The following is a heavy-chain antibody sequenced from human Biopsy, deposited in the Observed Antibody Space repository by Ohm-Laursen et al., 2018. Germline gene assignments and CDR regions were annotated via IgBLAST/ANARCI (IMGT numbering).Heavy chain of an antibody. D-gene: IGHD3-3*01. CDR3: AREDEGLLRALDL. CDR2: IYTIGDT. J-gene: IGHJ3*01. Sequence: TLTLTSTVSGASMTGYFWTWVRQPAGKGLEWIGHIYTIGDTTYNPSLESRVTMSLDTSKNQFSLKMTSLTAADTAVYFCAREDEGLLRALDLWGQGTMVTVSS. V-gene: IGHV4-4*07. CDR1: GASMTGYF.